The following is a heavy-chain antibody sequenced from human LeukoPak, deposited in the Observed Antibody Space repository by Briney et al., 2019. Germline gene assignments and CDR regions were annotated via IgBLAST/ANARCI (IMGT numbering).Heavy chain of an antibody. Sequence: LSLTCTVSGGSISSSSYYWGWIRQAPGKGLEWVAVISYDGSNKYYADSVKGRFTISRDNSKNTLYLQMNSLRAEDTAVYYCAREIGPRQLHLWGSAFDYWGQGTLVTVSS. J-gene: IGHJ4*02. CDR3: AREIGPRQLHLWGSAFDY. V-gene: IGHV3-30*03. D-gene: IGHD5-18*01. CDR2: ISYDGSNK. CDR1: GGSISSSS.